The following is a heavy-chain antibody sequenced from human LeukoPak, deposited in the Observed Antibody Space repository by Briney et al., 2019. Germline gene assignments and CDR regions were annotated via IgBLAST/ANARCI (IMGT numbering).Heavy chain of an antibody. Sequence: SETLSLTCAVYGGSFSGYYWSWIRQPPGKGLEWIGEINHSGSTNYNPSLKSRVTISVDTSKNQFSLKLSAVTPADTAVYYCARGGPRDIVVVPAAMDPYYYGIDVWGQGTTVTVS. CDR1: GGSFSGYY. CDR2: INHSGST. J-gene: IGHJ6*02. CDR3: ARGGPRDIVVVPAAMDPYYYGIDV. V-gene: IGHV4-34*01. D-gene: IGHD2-2*01.